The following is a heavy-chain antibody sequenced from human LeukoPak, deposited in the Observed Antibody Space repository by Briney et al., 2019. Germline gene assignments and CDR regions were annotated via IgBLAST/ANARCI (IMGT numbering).Heavy chain of an antibody. CDR1: GFTFSSYE. CDR3: AKDDQGYSSGWYSY. Sequence: PGGSLRLSCAASGFTFSSYEMNWVRQAPGKGLEWVSYVSSSGSTIYYADSVKGRFTISRDNAKNSLYLQMNSLRAEDTALYYCAKDDQGYSSGWYSYWGQGTLVTVSS. CDR2: VSSSGSTI. J-gene: IGHJ4*02. V-gene: IGHV3-48*03. D-gene: IGHD6-19*01.